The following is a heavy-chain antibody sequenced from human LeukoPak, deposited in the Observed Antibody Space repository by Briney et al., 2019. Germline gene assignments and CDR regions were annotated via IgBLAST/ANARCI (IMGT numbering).Heavy chain of an antibody. CDR1: GDSISSSHW. J-gene: IGHJ4*02. D-gene: IGHD3-10*01. V-gene: IGHV4-4*02. Sequence: SGTLSLTCAVSGDSISSSHWWNWVRQSPGKRLEWIGEIDHSGSTTYNPSLKSRVTISIDTSKNQFSLKLSSVTAADTAVYYCARRPSRANMVRGVIIYFDYWGQGTLVTVSS. CDR2: IDHSGST. CDR3: ARRPSRANMVRGVIIYFDY.